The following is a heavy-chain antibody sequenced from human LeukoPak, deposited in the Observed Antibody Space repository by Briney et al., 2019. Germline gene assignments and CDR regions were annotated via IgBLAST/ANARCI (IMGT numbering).Heavy chain of an antibody. Sequence: GASVKVSCKASGYTFSSHDINWVRQATGQGFEWMGWMNPTSGDSGYAQKFQGRITMTRNTSITTAYMELSSLRSEDTAVYYCARQYTSSFEYWGQGTLVTVSS. J-gene: IGHJ4*02. D-gene: IGHD6-6*01. V-gene: IGHV1-8*01. CDR2: MNPTSGDS. CDR3: ARQYTSSFEY. CDR1: GYTFSSHD.